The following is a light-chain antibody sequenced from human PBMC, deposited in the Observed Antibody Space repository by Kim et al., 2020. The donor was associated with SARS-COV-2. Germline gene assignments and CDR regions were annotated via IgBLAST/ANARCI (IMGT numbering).Light chain of an antibody. V-gene: IGKV3-15*01. CDR2: GAP. J-gene: IGKJ1*01. Sequence: MVMTQSPATLSVSPGERFTLSCRASQSISSNLGWYQQQPGQAPRLLNYGAPTKATGIPARFSGSGSGTEFTLTISSLQSEDFAVYCCQQDNDWPWTFGQGTKLEI. CDR1: QSISSN. CDR3: QQDNDWPWT.